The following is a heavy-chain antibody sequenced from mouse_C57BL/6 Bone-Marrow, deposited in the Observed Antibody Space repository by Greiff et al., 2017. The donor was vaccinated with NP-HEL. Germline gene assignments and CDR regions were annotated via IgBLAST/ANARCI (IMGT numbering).Heavy chain of an antibody. CDR2: INPNNGGN. CDR3: ARATYSVLDRAMDF. J-gene: IGHJ4*01. V-gene: IGHV1-26*01. D-gene: IGHD2-10*01. Sequence: VQLQQSGPELVKPGASVKISCKASGYTFTDYYMNWVKQSHGKSLEWIGDINPNNGGNSYNQKFKGKATLTVAKSSSTAYMELRSLTSEDSAVYCCARATYSVLDRAMDFWGQGTSVTVSS. CDR1: GYTFTDYY.